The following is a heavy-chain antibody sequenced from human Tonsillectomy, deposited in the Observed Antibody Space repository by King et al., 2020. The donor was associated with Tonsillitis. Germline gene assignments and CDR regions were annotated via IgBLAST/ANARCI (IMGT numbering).Heavy chain of an antibody. CDR2: INPNNGGT. CDR3: ARGAVVVQH. D-gene: IGHD2-15*01. J-gene: IGHJ1*01. V-gene: IGHV1-2*02. Sequence: VQLVQSGAEVKKPGASVKVSCKASGYTFTDYYMHWVRQAPGQGVEWMGWINPNNGGTNYAQKFQGRVTMTRDTSITTANMALSRLRPDDTAVYDCARGAVVVQHWGQGTLVTVSS. CDR1: GYTFTDYY.